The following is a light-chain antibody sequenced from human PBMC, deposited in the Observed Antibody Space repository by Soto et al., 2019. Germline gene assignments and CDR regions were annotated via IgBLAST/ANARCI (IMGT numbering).Light chain of an antibody. CDR2: DAS. J-gene: IGKJ3*01. Sequence: DIQMTQSPSSVSASVGDRVTITCRASQGIRNWLAWYKHKPGKAPKLLIYDASNLETGVQSRFSGSGSVTHFTFTISSLQPEDIATDDCQHYDNLPFFGPGTKVDIK. CDR1: QGIRNW. V-gene: IGKV1-33*01. CDR3: QHYDNLPF.